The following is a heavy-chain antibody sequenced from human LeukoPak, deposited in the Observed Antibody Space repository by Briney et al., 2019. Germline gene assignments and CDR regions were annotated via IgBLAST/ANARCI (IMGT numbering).Heavy chain of an antibody. CDR2: INGSGGST. J-gene: IGHJ6*02. CDR3: AKDALPLGYHYYGIDV. V-gene: IGHV3-23*01. D-gene: IGHD1-26*01. CDR1: GFTFSSYW. Sequence: GGSLRLSCAASGFTFSSYWMSWVRQAPGKGLEWVSAINGSGGSTYYADSVKGRFTISRDNSKNTLYLQMNSLRAEDTAVYYCAKDALPLGYHYYGIDVWGQGTTVTVSS.